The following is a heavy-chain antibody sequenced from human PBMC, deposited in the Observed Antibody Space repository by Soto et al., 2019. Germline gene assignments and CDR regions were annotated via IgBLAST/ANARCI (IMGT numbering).Heavy chain of an antibody. CDR2: ISYDGSNK. J-gene: IGHJ6*02. D-gene: IGHD2-15*01. CDR3: AKDQGALVVAASYGMDV. Sequence: QVQLVESGGGVVQPGRSLRLSCAASGFTFSSYGMHWVRQAPGKGLEWVAVISYDGSNKYYADSVKGRFTISRDNSKNTLYLHMNSLRAEDTAVYYCAKDQGALVVAASYGMDVCGQGTTVTVSS. V-gene: IGHV3-30*18. CDR1: GFTFSSYG.